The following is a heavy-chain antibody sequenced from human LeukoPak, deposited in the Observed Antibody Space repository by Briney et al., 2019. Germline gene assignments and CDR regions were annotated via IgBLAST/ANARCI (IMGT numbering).Heavy chain of an antibody. J-gene: IGHJ4*02. V-gene: IGHV1-46*01. Sequence: ASVKVSCKASGGTFSSYAISWVRQAPGQGLEWMGIINPSGGSTSYAQKFQGRVTMTRDTSTSTVYMELSSLRSEDTAVYYCARDVGYGSGSTYFDYWGQGTLVTVSS. CDR2: INPSGGST. CDR1: GGTFSSYA. D-gene: IGHD3-10*01. CDR3: ARDVGYGSGSTYFDY.